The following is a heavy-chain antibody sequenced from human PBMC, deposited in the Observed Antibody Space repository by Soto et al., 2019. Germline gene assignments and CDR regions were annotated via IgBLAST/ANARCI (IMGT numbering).Heavy chain of an antibody. D-gene: IGHD1-26*01. CDR1: GFTFSSYE. Sequence: EVQLVESGGGLVQPGGSLRLSCAASGFTFSSYEMNWVRQAPGKGLEWVSYISSSGSTIYYADSVKGRFTISRDNAKNSLYLQMNSLRAEDTAFYYCARDSGSYLYFDYWGQGTLVTVSS. V-gene: IGHV3-48*03. CDR3: ARDSGSYLYFDY. J-gene: IGHJ4*02. CDR2: ISSSGSTI.